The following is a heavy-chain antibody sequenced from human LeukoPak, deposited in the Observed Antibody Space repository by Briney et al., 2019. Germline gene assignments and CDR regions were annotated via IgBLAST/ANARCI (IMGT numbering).Heavy chain of an antibody. Sequence: SETLSLTCTVSGGSISSGGYYWSWIRQPPGKGLEWIGYIYYSGSTNYNPSLKSRVTISVDTSKNQFSLKLSSVTAADTAVYYCARDALGDYFDYWGQGTLVTVSS. V-gene: IGHV4-61*08. CDR1: GGSISSGGYY. CDR3: ARDALGDYFDY. J-gene: IGHJ4*02. CDR2: IYYSGST.